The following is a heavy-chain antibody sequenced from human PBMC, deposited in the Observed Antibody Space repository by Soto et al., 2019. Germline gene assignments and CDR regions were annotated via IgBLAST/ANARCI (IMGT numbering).Heavy chain of an antibody. Sequence: ASVKVSCKASGYTFTSYGISWVRQAPGQGLEWMGWISAYNGNTNYAQKLQGRVTMTTDTSTSTAYMELRSLRSDDTAVYYCARDIDDVVVVPEENWFDPWGQGTLVTVSS. CDR3: ARDIDDVVVVPEENWFDP. CDR1: GYTFTSYG. CDR2: ISAYNGNT. V-gene: IGHV1-18*01. D-gene: IGHD2-15*01. J-gene: IGHJ5*02.